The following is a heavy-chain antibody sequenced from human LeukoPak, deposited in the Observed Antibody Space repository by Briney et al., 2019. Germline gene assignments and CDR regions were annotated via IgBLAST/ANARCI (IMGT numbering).Heavy chain of an antibody. D-gene: IGHD6-6*01. CDR1: GFTFSSYS. V-gene: IGHV3-21*01. CDR2: ISSSSSYI. Sequence: GGSLRLSCAASGFTFSSYSMNWVRQAPGKGLEWVSSISSSSSYIYYADSVKGRFTISRDNAKNSLYLQMNSLRAEDTAVYCCAREWSSSGSKKVGMDVWGQGTTVTVSS. J-gene: IGHJ6*02. CDR3: AREWSSSGSKKVGMDV.